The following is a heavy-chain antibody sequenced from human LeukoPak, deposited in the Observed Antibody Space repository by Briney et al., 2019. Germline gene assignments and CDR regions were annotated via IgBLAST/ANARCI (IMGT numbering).Heavy chain of an antibody. D-gene: IGHD6-19*01. CDR3: AREGRLVRAFDY. V-gene: IGHV4-4*07. CDR2: IYTSGST. J-gene: IGHJ4*02. CDR1: GGSMSDYY. Sequence: SETLSLTCTVSGGSMSDYYWSWIRQPAGKGLEWIGRIYTSGSTNYNPSLKSRVIISVDTSKNQFSLKLSSVTAADTAVYYCAREGRLVRAFDYWGQGTLVTVSS.